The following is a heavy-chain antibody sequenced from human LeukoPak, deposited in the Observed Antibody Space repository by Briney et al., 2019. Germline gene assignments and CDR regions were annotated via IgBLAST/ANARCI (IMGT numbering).Heavy chain of an antibody. J-gene: IGHJ4*02. CDR3: AKANIGVAGPFGDGGVYYFDS. D-gene: IGHD6-19*01. Sequence: PGGSLRLSCAASGFTFSSYSMNWVRQAPGKGLEWVSGISWNSANIGYADSVKGRCTISRDNAKNSLYLQMNSLRAEDMALYYCAKANIGVAGPFGDGGVYYFDSWGQGTLVIVSS. V-gene: IGHV3-9*03. CDR2: ISWNSANI. CDR1: GFTFSSYS.